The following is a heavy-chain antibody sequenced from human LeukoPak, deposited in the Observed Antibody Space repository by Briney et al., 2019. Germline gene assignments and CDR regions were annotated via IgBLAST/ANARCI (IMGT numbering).Heavy chain of an antibody. CDR3: ARCMTTVTTANFDY. V-gene: IGHV4-59*01. J-gene: IGHJ4*02. CDR1: GGSISSYY. Sequence: PSETLSLTCTVSGGSISSYYWSWIRQPPGKGLEWIGYIYYSGSTNYNPSLKSRVTISVDTSKNQFSLKLSSVTAADTAVYYCARCMTTVTTANFDYWGQGTLVTVSS. CDR2: IYYSGST. D-gene: IGHD4-17*01.